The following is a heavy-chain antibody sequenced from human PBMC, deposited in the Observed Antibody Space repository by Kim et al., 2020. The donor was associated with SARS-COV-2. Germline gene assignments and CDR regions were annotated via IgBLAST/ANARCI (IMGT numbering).Heavy chain of an antibody. D-gene: IGHD2-15*01. Sequence: SETLSLTCTVSGGSISSYYWSWIRQPPGKGLEWIGYIYYSGSTNYNPSLKSRVTISVDTSKNQFSLKLSSVTAADTAVYYCARDPGLYCSGGSCYLGWF. CDR3: ARDPGLYCSGGSCYLGWF. J-gene: IGHJ5*01. CDR2: IYYSGST. CDR1: GGSISSYY. V-gene: IGHV4-59*13.